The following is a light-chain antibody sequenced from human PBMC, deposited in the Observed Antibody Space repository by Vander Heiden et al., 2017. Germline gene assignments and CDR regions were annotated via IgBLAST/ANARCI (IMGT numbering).Light chain of an antibody. Sequence: DIQMTQSPSSLSASVGDRVTITCRASPSICTFLNWYQQKPGKAPEVLIYAASRLLSGVPSRICGSGSGTVCNIVINSLQPGDCATCYGQQRYGTPLIFGQGTKLEI. CDR2: AAS. V-gene: IGKV1-39*01. J-gene: IGKJ2*01. CDR1: PSICTF. CDR3: QQRYGTPLI.